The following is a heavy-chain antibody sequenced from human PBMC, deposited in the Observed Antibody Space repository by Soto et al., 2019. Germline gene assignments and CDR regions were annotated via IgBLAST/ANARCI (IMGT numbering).Heavy chain of an antibody. CDR2: IYSSGDT. J-gene: IGHJ5*02. CDR3: ASDPGYCRGVSFGP. D-gene: IGHD2-15*01. V-gene: IGHV3-66*01. Sequence: EVQLVESGGGLVQPGGSLRLSCAASGFSVSDNYMSWVRQAPGKGLEWILVIYSSGDTYYADSVTGRLTITRDNSRNTLYLQINDLRVDATAIYSCASDPGYCRGVSFGPWGQRIPFTVFS. CDR1: GFSVSDNY.